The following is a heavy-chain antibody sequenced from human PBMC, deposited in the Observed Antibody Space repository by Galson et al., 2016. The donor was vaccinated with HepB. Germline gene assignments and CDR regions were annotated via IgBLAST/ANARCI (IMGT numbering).Heavy chain of an antibody. D-gene: IGHD2-15*01. J-gene: IGHJ3*01. CDR2: VYYDGST. V-gene: IGHV4-59*02. CDR1: SASATSYY. Sequence: SETLSLTCTVSSASATSYYWSWIRQPPGQGLEWIGYVYYDGSTKFNPSLMSRVTMSVATPKNQFSLKLTSVTAADTAVYYCAKSEVGAAAGGAFDVWGQGTMVTVSS. CDR3: AKSEVGAAAGGAFDV.